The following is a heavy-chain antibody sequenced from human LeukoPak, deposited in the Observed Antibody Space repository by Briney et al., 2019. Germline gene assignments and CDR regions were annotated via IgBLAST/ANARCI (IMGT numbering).Heavy chain of an antibody. J-gene: IGHJ4*02. D-gene: IGHD2-15*01. Sequence: SVKVSCKASGGTFSSYAISWVRQAPGQGLEWMGGVIPIFGTANYAQKFQGRVTITADESTSTAYMELSSLRSEDTAVYYCASAYCSGGSCYPRSDYWGQGTLVTVSS. CDR3: ASAYCSGGSCYPRSDY. V-gene: IGHV1-69*13. CDR1: GGTFSSYA. CDR2: VIPIFGTA.